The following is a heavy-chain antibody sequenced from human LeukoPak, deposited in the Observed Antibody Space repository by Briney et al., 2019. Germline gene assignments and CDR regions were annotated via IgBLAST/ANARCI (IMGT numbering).Heavy chain of an antibody. Sequence: GGSLRLSCAASGFTFSSYAMSWVRQAPGKGLEWVSVISGSGGSTYYVDSVKGRFTISRDNSKNTLYLQMNSLRAEDTAVYYCAKRYVGNYYFDYWGQGTLVTVSS. J-gene: IGHJ4*02. CDR1: GFTFSSYA. CDR2: ISGSGGST. CDR3: AKRYVGNYYFDY. D-gene: IGHD3-16*01. V-gene: IGHV3-23*01.